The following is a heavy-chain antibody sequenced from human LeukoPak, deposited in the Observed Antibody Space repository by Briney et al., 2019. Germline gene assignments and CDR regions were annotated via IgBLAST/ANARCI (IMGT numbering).Heavy chain of an antibody. CDR2: TSGSGGST. V-gene: IGHV3-23*01. CDR3: AKDWMSSSWYGGGY. Sequence: GGPLRHSYAASVFTFSSYAMSSVGRAPVNGLTYFTATSGSGGSTSYAATVKGRFTISRDNSKNTLYLQMNSLRAEDTAVYYCAKDWMSSSWYGGGYWGQGTLVTVSS. CDR1: VFTFSSYA. D-gene: IGHD6-13*01. J-gene: IGHJ4*02.